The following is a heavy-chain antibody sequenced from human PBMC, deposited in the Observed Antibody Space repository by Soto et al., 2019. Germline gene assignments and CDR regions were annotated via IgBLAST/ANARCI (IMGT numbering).Heavy chain of an antibody. CDR1: GGTFSSYA. V-gene: IGHV1-69*01. CDR3: ARDYCSGGSCYFRFDY. J-gene: IGHJ4*02. Sequence: QVQLVQSGAEVKKPGSSVKVSCKASGGTFSSYAISWVRQAPGQGLEWMGGSIPIFGTANYAQKFQGRVTITADESTSTADMELSSLRSEDTAVYYCARDYCSGGSCYFRFDYWGQGTLVTVSS. CDR2: SIPIFGTA. D-gene: IGHD2-15*01.